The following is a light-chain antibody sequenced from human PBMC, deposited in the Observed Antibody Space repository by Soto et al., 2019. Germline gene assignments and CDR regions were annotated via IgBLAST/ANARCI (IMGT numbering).Light chain of an antibody. Sequence: DVRLTQSPSTLSASLGDRVAITCQASQSLANYLNWFQQRPGTAPQLLISDASHLEPGVPLRFSGQRPDAVFTLVITNLQAEDFATYYCQQYDEFPLTFGGGTRVEV. J-gene: IGKJ4*01. CDR3: QQYDEFPLT. V-gene: IGKV1-33*01. CDR1: QSLANY. CDR2: DAS.